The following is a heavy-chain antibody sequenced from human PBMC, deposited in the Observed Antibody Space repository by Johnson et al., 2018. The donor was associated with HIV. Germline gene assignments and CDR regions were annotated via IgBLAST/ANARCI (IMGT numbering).Heavy chain of an antibody. CDR2: IGTAGDT. J-gene: IGHJ3*01. CDR1: GFTFSSYD. D-gene: IGHD7-27*01. Sequence: VQLVESGGGLKQPGGSLRLSCAASGFTFSSYDMHWVRQATGKGLEWVSAIGTAGDTYYPGSVKGRFTISRDNSKNTLYLQMSSLKVEDTAVYFCASGDDDGFWGQGTMVTVSS. V-gene: IGHV3-13*01. CDR3: ASGDDDGF.